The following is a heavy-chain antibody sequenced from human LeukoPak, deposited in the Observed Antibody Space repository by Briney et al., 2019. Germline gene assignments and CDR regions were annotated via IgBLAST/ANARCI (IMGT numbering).Heavy chain of an antibody. V-gene: IGHV4-59*08. CDR1: GGSISSYY. J-gene: IGHJ3*02. CDR2: IYYSGST. CDR3: ARQVTRDYYDSSGSRAFDI. Sequence: KPSETPSLTCTVSGGSISSYYWSWIRQPPGKGLEWIGYIYYSGSTNYNPSLKSRVTISVDTSKNQFSLKLSSVTAADTAVYYCARQVTRDYYDSSGSRAFDIWGQGTMVTVSS. D-gene: IGHD3-22*01.